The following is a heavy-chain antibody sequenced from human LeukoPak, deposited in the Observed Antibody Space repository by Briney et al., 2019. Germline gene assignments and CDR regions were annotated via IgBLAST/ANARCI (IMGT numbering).Heavy chain of an antibody. CDR3: ARDAVDTANAV. Sequence: GGSLRLSCAASGFTFTTYWMHWVRQAPGKGLVWVSHINSDRSITSYADSVKGRFTISRDNAKITLYLQMNSLRAEDTAVYYCARDAVDTANAVWGQGTTVTVSS. J-gene: IGHJ6*02. V-gene: IGHV3-74*01. D-gene: IGHD5-18*01. CDR2: INSDRSIT. CDR1: GFTFTTYW.